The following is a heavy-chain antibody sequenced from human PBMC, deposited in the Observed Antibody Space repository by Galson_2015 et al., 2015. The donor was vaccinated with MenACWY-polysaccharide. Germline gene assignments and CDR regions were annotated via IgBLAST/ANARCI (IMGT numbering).Heavy chain of an antibody. CDR3: ATFPAQVAAAGAFYWYFDL. J-gene: IGHJ2*01. D-gene: IGHD2-15*01. CDR1: GFSFSTNS. Sequence: SLRLSCAASGFSFSTNSMAWVRQAAGKGLEWVSYISSSSSTIYYADSVKGRFTVSRDNAQNSLFLQMNSLTAEDTAFYYCATFPAQVAAAGAFYWYFDLWGRGTLVTVSS. V-gene: IGHV3-48*01. CDR2: ISSSSSTI.